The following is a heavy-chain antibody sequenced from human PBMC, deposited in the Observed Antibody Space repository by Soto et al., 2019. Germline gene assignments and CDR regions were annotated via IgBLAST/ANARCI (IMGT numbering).Heavy chain of an antibody. J-gene: IGHJ6*02. V-gene: IGHV1-69*01. CDR2: IIPILGKA. D-gene: IGHD3-16*01. Sequence: QVQLVQSGAEVKKPGSSVKVSCKASGGTFSNYPITWVRRAPGQGLEWLGGIIPILGKADYTQKFQGRVTITADEPTSTAYIEISSLRSEDTAVYYCASGGEYYDENLPHYYFFGMHVWCPGTTVTVSS. CDR3: ASGGEYYDENLPHYYFFGMHV. CDR1: GGTFSNYP.